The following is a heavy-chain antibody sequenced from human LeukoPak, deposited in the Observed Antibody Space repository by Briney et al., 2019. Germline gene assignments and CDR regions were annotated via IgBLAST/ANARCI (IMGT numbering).Heavy chain of an antibody. J-gene: IGHJ6*03. V-gene: IGHV3-30*02. CDR2: IRYDGSNK. CDR3: AKDALIAVAGTGYYYYMDV. CDR1: GFTFSSYG. Sequence: GGSLRLSCAASGFTFSSYGMHWVRQAPGKGLEWVAFIRYDGSNKYYADSVKGRSTISRDNSKNTLYLQMNSLRAEDTAVYYCAKDALIAVAGTGYYYYMDVWGQGTMVTVSS. D-gene: IGHD6-19*01.